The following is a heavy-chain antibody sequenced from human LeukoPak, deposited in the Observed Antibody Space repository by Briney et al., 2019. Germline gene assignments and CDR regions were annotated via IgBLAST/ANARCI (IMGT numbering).Heavy chain of an antibody. CDR1: GFTFSSYE. Sequence: GGSLRLSCAASGFTFSSYEMNWVRPAPGKGLEWVSYISSSGSTIYYADSVKGRFTISRDNAKNSLYLQMNSLRAEDTAVYYCARGDYGSGSYYFDYWGQGTLVTVSS. J-gene: IGHJ4*02. CDR3: ARGDYGSGSYYFDY. V-gene: IGHV3-48*03. D-gene: IGHD3-10*01. CDR2: ISSSGSTI.